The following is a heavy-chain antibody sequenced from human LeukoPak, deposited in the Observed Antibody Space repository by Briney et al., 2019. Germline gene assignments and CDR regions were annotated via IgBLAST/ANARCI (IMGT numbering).Heavy chain of an antibody. J-gene: IGHJ6*02. CDR2: ISSRGSTI. CDR3: ARELPTADLGMDV. CDR1: GFTFSDYY. D-gene: IGHD2-2*01. V-gene: IGHV3-11*01. Sequence: PGGSLRLSCAASGFTFSDYYLSWLRQAPAKGLAWPSYISSRGSTIYYADPVKGRFTISRDNAKNSLYLQMHSLRAEDTAVYYCARELPTADLGMDVWGQGTTVTVSS.